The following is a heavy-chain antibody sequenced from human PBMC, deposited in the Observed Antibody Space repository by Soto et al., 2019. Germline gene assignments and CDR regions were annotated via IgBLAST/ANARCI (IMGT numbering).Heavy chain of an antibody. CDR2: INPNSGGT. D-gene: IGHD1-20*01. CDR1: GYTFTGYY. Sequence: ASVKVSCKASGYTFTGYYMHWVRQAPGQGFEWMGWINPNSGGTNYAQKFQGRVTMTRDTSISTAYMELSRLRSDDTAVYYCASRYNWNDNYYGMDVWGQGTTVTVSS. J-gene: IGHJ6*02. V-gene: IGHV1-2*02. CDR3: ASRYNWNDNYYGMDV.